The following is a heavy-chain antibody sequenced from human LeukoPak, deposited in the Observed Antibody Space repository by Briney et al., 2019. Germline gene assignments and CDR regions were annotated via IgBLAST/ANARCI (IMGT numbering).Heavy chain of an antibody. CDR3: ARATGGWIDY. CDR2: IDTVGNT. CDR1: GFTFSSYD. D-gene: IGHD3-3*01. Sequence: PGGSLRLSCAASGFTFSSYDMHWVRQATGKGLEWVSAIDTVGNTYYAGSVKGRFTISRDNSKNTLYLQMNSLRAEDTAVYYCARATGGWIDYWGQGTLVTVSS. J-gene: IGHJ4*02. V-gene: IGHV3-13*01.